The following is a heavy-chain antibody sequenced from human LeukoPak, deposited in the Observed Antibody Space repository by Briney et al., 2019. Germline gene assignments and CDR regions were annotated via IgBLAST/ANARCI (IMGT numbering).Heavy chain of an antibody. V-gene: IGHV3-7*01. D-gene: IGHD1-1*01. CDR1: RFTFSSYS. J-gene: IGHJ3*02. CDR3: AGFRTTGATGDAFDI. CDR2: IKQDGSEK. Sequence: QPGGSLRLSCAASRFTFSSYSMTWVRQAPGKGLEWVANIKQDGSEKYYVDSVKGRFTISRENAKNSLYLQMNSLRVEDTAVYYCAGFRTTGATGDAFDIWGQGTMVTVSS.